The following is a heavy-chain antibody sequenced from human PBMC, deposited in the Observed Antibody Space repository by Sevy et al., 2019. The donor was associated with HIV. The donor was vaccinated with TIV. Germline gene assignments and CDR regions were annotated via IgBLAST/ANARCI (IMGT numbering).Heavy chain of an antibody. CDR3: ARESGSYWYLDY. J-gene: IGHJ4*02. CDR1: GFIFSRYG. CDR2: IFNDGKTK. V-gene: IGHV3-33*01. Sequence: GGSLRLSCKASGFIFSRYGVHWVRQAPGKGLEWVASIFNDGKTKYYGDPVKGRFTISRDDSKNTRYLQMDSLRAEDTDVYYCARESGSYWYLDYWGQGTLVTVSS. D-gene: IGHD1-26*01.